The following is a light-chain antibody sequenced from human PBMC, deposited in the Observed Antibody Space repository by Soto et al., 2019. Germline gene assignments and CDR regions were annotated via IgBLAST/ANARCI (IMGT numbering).Light chain of an antibody. Sequence: ILLTQSPSSLYASVGDRVTITCRTSQSIGRYLNWFQQKPGKATKSLIYDVSILQTGVPSRVSGSGSGTGVTLTISSLQPEDFATYYCQQSHSIPFTFGQGTRLEI. CDR1: QSIGRY. V-gene: IGKV1-39*01. CDR3: QQSHSIPFT. CDR2: DVS. J-gene: IGKJ5*01.